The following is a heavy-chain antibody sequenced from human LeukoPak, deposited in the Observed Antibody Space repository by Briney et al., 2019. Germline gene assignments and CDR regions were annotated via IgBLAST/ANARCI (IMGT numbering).Heavy chain of an antibody. CDR3: VREAATDYYDSSGYYRQTEVFDA. CDR1: GGSISSFY. J-gene: IGHJ3*01. D-gene: IGHD3-22*01. Sequence: PSETLSLTCTVSGGSISSFYWSWIRQPPGKGLEWIGYIYYSGNTNYNPSLKSRVTISVDTSKSQVSLKLSSVTAADTAVYYCVREAATDYYDSSGYYRQTEVFDAWGQGTMVTVSS. V-gene: IGHV4-59*01. CDR2: IYYSGNT.